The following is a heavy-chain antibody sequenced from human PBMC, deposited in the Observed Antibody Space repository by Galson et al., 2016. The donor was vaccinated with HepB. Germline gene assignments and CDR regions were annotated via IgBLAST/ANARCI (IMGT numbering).Heavy chain of an antibody. J-gene: IGHJ4*02. V-gene: IGHV1-69*13. Sequence: SVKVSCKASGGIFSNFAISWVRQAPGQGLEWMGGIIPVFRTANYAQKFQGRVTITADDSTSTAYMGLRSLTSEDTAVYYCAKFSGWYEEKYFFDYWAQGTLVTVSS. D-gene: IGHD6-19*01. CDR1: GGIFSNFA. CDR2: IIPVFRTA. CDR3: AKFSGWYEEKYFFDY.